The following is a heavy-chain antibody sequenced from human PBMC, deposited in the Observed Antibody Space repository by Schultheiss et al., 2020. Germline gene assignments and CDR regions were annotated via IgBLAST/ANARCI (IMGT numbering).Heavy chain of an antibody. V-gene: IGHV4-59*01. Sequence: SETQSLTCTVSGGSISPYYWNWIRQPPGKGPQWIGNIYYSGDTNFNPSLKSRVTMSVDTSKNQLSLKLNSVTAADTAVYYCARGGWELDYWGQGTLVTVSS. J-gene: IGHJ4*02. CDR1: GGSISPYY. D-gene: IGHD1-26*01. CDR2: IYYSGDT. CDR3: ARGGWELDY.